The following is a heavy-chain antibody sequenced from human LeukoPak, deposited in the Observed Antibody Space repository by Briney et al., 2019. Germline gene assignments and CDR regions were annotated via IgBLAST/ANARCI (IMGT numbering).Heavy chain of an antibody. CDR3: ARETAFGYYDSSGYYYNDY. J-gene: IGHJ4*02. CDR1: GYTFTSYY. D-gene: IGHD3-22*01. CDR2: INPSGGST. Sequence: ASVKVSCKASGYTFTSYYMHWVRQAPGQGLEWMGIINPSGGSTSYAQKFQGRVTMTRDMSTSTVYMELSSLRSDDTAVYYCARETAFGYYDSSGYYYNDYWGQGTLVTVSS. V-gene: IGHV1-46*01.